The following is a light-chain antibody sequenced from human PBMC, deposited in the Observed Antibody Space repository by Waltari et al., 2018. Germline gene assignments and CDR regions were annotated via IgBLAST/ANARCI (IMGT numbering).Light chain of an antibody. Sequence: EIVFTQSPGNLSLSPGERATLSCRASQSVRNYLARYQQSPGQAPRLLIYDTSNRATGVPARLSGSGSGTDFTRAISSLEPEDFAVYSCQQYTNWPLTFGQGTRLEIK. CDR1: QSVRNY. CDR3: QQYTNWPLT. CDR2: DTS. V-gene: IGKV3-11*01. J-gene: IGKJ5*01.